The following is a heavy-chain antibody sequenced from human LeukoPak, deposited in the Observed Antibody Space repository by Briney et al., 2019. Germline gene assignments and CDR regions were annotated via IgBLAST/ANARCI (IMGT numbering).Heavy chain of an antibody. Sequence: SQTLSLTCAVSGGSISSGGYSWSWIRQPPGKGLEWIGYICHSGSTYYNPSLKSRVTISVDRSKNQFSLKLSSVTAADTAVYYCATSEATAGSYFDLWGRGTLVTVSS. CDR2: ICHSGST. V-gene: IGHV4-30-2*01. CDR3: ATSEATAGSYFDL. D-gene: IGHD2-2*01. CDR1: GGSISSGGYS. J-gene: IGHJ2*01.